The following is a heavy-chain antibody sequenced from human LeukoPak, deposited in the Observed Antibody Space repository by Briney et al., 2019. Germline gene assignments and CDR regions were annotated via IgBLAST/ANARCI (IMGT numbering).Heavy chain of an antibody. CDR3: ARDDSSGYYTRFDP. Sequence: SETLSLTCTVSGGSISSSSYYWGWIRQPPGKGLEWIGSIYYSGSTYYNPSLKSRVTISVDTSRNQFSLKLSSVTAADTAVYYCARDDSSGYYTRFDPWGQGTLVTVSS. CDR1: GGSISSSSYY. CDR2: IYYSGST. J-gene: IGHJ5*02. V-gene: IGHV4-39*01. D-gene: IGHD3-22*01.